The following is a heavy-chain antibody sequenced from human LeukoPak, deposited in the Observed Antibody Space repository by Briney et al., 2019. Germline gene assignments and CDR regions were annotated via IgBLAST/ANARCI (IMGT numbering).Heavy chain of an antibody. CDR1: GFTFTGYY. Sequence: ASMKVACKASGFTFTGYYIHWVRQAPGQGLEWMGYISPHSTYRSSAQQFEGRVTMTRDTSMSTAYMELSGLRSDDTAVCYCVREGEDLLSKDFDYWGQGTLVTVSS. V-gene: IGHV1-2*02. D-gene: IGHD2-15*01. J-gene: IGHJ4*02. CDR2: ISPHSTYR. CDR3: VREGEDLLSKDFDY.